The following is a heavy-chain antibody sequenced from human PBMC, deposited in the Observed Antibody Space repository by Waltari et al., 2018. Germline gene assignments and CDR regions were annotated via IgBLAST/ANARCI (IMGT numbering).Heavy chain of an antibody. CDR2: FSRDGVTT. Sequence: EVQMVESGGGLVQPGGSLRLSCAASGFTFSSFSMHWVRQAPGKGLEDVSAFSRDGVTTYYANSVKGRFTISRDNSKNTLYLQMGSLRAEDMAVYYCARIDGSGWYGSWGQGTLVTVSS. CDR1: GFTFSSFS. J-gene: IGHJ4*02. D-gene: IGHD6-19*01. CDR3: ARIDGSGWYGS. V-gene: IGHV3-64*01.